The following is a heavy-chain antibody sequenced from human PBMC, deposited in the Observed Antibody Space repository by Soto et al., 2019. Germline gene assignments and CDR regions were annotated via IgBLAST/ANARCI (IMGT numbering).Heavy chain of an antibody. Sequence: ASVKVSCKASGYTFTSYAMHWVRQAPGQRLEWMGWINAGNGNTKYSQKFQGRVTITRDTSASTAYMELSSLRSEDTAVYYCARGRAYCSSTSCLIGYYYYYGMDVWGQGTTVTSP. J-gene: IGHJ6*02. CDR1: GYTFTSYA. D-gene: IGHD2-2*01. V-gene: IGHV1-3*01. CDR2: INAGNGNT. CDR3: ARGRAYCSSTSCLIGYYYYYGMDV.